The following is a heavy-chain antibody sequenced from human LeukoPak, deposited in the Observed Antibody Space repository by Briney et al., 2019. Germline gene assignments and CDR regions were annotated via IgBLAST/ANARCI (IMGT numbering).Heavy chain of an antibody. CDR3: ARVSAYYFDY. CDR1: GDSISSYY. Sequence: SETLSLTCTVSGDSISSYYWGWIRQPPGKGLEWIGFTYYSGAINYNPSLKSRVTISEDTSKNQFSLRLSSVTAADTAVYYCARVSAYYFDYWGQGTLVTVSS. J-gene: IGHJ4*02. D-gene: IGHD6-25*01. V-gene: IGHV4-59*01. CDR2: TYYSGAI.